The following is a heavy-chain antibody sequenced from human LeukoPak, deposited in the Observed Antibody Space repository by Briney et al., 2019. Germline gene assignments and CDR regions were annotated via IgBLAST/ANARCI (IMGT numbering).Heavy chain of an antibody. CDR1: GFTFSSYS. Sequence: GGSLRLSCAASGFTFSSYSMNWVRQAPGKGLEWVSSISSSSSYIYYADSVKGRFTISGDNAKNSLYLQMNSLRAEDTAVYYCARGWDYDILTGYYPFDYWGQGTLVTVSS. V-gene: IGHV3-21*01. J-gene: IGHJ4*02. CDR3: ARGWDYDILTGYYPFDY. CDR2: ISSSSSYI. D-gene: IGHD3-9*01.